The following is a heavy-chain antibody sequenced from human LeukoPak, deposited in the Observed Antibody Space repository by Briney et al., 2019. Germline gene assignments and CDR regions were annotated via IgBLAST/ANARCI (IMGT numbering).Heavy chain of an antibody. V-gene: IGHV3-23*01. CDR2: ISGSGGST. D-gene: IGHD2-2*01. J-gene: IGHJ3*02. CDR1: GFTFSSYA. Sequence: PGGSLRLSCAASGFTFSSYAMSWVRQAPGKGLEWVSAISGSGGSTYYADSVKGRFTISRDNSKNTLYLQMNSLRAEDTAVYYCATDIVVVPAASAPGAFDIWGQGTMVTVSS. CDR3: ATDIVVVPAASAPGAFDI.